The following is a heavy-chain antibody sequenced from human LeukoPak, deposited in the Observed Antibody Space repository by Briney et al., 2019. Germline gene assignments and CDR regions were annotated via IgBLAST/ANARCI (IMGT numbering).Heavy chain of an antibody. CDR2: IRYDGNNK. J-gene: IGHJ4*02. CDR1: GFTFSNYG. Sequence: GGSLRLSCGASGFTFSNYGMLWVRQAPGKGLDWVAFIRYDGNNKLYADSVKGRFTISRDNSKNTLYLHIDSLRAEDTAVYYCVKDNPLDYWGQGTLVIVSS. D-gene: IGHD1-14*01. CDR3: VKDNPLDY. V-gene: IGHV3-30*02.